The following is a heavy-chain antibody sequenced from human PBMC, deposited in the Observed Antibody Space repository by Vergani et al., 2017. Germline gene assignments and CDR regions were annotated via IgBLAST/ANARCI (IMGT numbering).Heavy chain of an antibody. CDR2: LYPGDSDT. D-gene: IGHD3-10*01. CDR1: GYSFTSYW. CDR3: ARSPYGSGSHRDY. Sequence: EVQLVQSGAEVKKPGESLKISCKGSGYSFTSYWIGWVRQMPGKGLEWMGILYPGDSDTRYSPSFQGQVTISADNSISTAYLHWSSLKASDTALYYCARSPYGSGSHRDYWGQGTLVTVSS. V-gene: IGHV5-51*01. J-gene: IGHJ4*02.